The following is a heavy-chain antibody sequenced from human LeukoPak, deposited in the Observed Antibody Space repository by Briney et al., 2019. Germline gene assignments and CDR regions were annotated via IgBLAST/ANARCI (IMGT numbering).Heavy chain of an antibody. V-gene: IGHV1-18*01. Sequence: ASVKVSCKASGYTFTSYGISWVRQARGQGLEWMGWISAYNGNTNYAQKLQGRVTMTTDTSTNTAYMELRSLRSDDTAVYYCARERPEYYYHSKGGYYFDYWGQGTLVTVSS. D-gene: IGHD3-22*01. CDR1: GYTFTSYG. J-gene: IGHJ4*02. CDR3: ARERPEYYYHSKGGYYFDY. CDR2: ISAYNGNT.